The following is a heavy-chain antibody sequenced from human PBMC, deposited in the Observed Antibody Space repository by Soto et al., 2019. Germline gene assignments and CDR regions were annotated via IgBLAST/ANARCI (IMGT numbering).Heavy chain of an antibody. V-gene: IGHV3-53*02. J-gene: IGHJ6*02. CDR3: ARDSFWSGYGGYYYYYGMDV. D-gene: IGHD3-3*01. CDR2: IYSGGST. CDR1: GFTVSSNY. Sequence: EVQLVETGGGLIQPGGSLRLSCAASGFTVSSNYMSWVRQAPGKGLEWVSVIYSGGSTYYADSVKGRFTISRDNSKNTLYLQMNSLRAKDTAVYYCARDSFWSGYGGYYYYYGMDVWGQGTTVTVSS.